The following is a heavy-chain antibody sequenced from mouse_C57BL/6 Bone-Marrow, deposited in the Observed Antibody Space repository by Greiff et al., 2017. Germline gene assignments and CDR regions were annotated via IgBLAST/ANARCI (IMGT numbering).Heavy chain of an antibody. J-gene: IGHJ4*01. CDR3: ARESMITTSDYYAMDE. CDR2: ILPGSGST. D-gene: IGHD2-4*01. CDR1: GYTFTGYW. Sequence: VQLQQSGAELMKPGASVKFSCKATGYTFTGYWIEWVKQRPGHGLEWIGEILPGSGSTNYNEKFKGKATFTADTSSNTAYMQLSSLTTEDSAIYYCARESMITTSDYYAMDEGGEGSSVTVSS. V-gene: IGHV1-9*01.